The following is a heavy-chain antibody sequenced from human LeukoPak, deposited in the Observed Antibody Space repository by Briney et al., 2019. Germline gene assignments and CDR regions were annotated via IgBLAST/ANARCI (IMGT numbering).Heavy chain of an antibody. Sequence: ASVKVSCKASGYTFTGYYMHWVRQAPGQGLEWMGWINAGNGNTKYSQEFQGRVTITRDTSASTAYMELSSLRSEDMAVYYCARGRIAAAGTVELYYYYYMDVWGKGTTVTVSS. V-gene: IGHV1-3*03. CDR1: GYTFTGYY. CDR3: ARGRIAAAGTVELYYYYYMDV. J-gene: IGHJ6*03. D-gene: IGHD6-13*01. CDR2: INAGNGNT.